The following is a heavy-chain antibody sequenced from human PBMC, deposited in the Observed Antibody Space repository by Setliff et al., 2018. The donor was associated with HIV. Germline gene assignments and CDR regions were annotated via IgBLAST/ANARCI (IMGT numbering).Heavy chain of an antibody. Sequence: PGGSLRLSCAASGFTFSRCGMHWVRQAPGKGLEWVTFIRYDGSDKYYTDSVKGRFTISRDNSKNTLYLQMSSLRAEDTAVYYCAEGGGGATLTWYYYYIMDVWGQGTTVTVSS. D-gene: IGHD1-26*01. CDR2: IRYDGSDK. CDR1: GFTFSRCG. CDR3: AEGGGGATLTWYYYYIMDV. V-gene: IGHV3-30*02. J-gene: IGHJ6*02.